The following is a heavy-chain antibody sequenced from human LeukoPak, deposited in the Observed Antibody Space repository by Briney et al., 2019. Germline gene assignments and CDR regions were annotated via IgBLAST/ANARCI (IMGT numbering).Heavy chain of an antibody. CDR2: IIPIFGTA. CDR1: GGTFSSYA. D-gene: IGHD2-15*01. CDR3: ARAPLGVERKYCSGGSCYSSPYYFDY. J-gene: IGHJ4*02. V-gene: IGHV1-69*06. Sequence: ASVKVSCKASGGTFSSYAISWVRQAPGQGLEWMGGIIPIFGTANYAQKLQGRITITADKSTSTAYMELSSLRSEDTAVYYCARAPLGVERKYCSGGSCYSSPYYFDYWGQGTLVTVSS.